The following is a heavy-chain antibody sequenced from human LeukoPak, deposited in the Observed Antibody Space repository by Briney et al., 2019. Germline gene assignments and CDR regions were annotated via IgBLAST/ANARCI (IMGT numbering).Heavy chain of an antibody. D-gene: IGHD1-1*01. V-gene: IGHV3-15*01. CDR2: IKSKNDGGTT. Sequence: GGSLKLSCAASGFNFNHAWMSWVRQAPGKGLEWVGRIKSKNDGGTTDFAAPVKGRFTISRDDSKRMVFLEMNSLKTEDTAVYYCVGRPWNFDYWGQGTLVTVSS. CDR1: GFNFNHAW. J-gene: IGHJ4*02. CDR3: VGRPWNFDY.